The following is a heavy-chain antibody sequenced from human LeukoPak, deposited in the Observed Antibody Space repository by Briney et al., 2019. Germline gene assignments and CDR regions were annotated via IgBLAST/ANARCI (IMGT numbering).Heavy chain of an antibody. V-gene: IGHV3-66*01. CDR1: GFTVSDNY. CDR2: IYSGGST. D-gene: IGHD5-18*01. J-gene: IGHJ4*02. CDR3: ARDPGYSYGPDY. Sequence: GGSLRLSCAASGFTVSDNYMSWVRQAPGKGLEWVSVIYSGGSTNYADSVKGRFTISRDNSKNTLYLQMNSLRADDTAVYYCARDPGYSYGPDYWGQGTLVTVSS.